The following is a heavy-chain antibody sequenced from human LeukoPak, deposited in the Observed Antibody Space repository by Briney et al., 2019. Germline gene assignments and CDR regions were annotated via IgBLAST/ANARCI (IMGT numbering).Heavy chain of an antibody. J-gene: IGHJ3*01. CDR2: IYYSGTT. CDR1: GGSISSGGYY. CDR3: ARYRAMFSLGAFDV. V-gene: IGHV4-31*03. Sequence: SETLSLTCTVSGGSISSGGYYWSWIRQYPGKGLEWIGYIYYSGTTYNKPSLKSRVTISVDTSKNQFSLKLSSVTSADTAVYYCARYRAMFSLGAFDVWGQGTMVTVSS. D-gene: IGHD3-10*02.